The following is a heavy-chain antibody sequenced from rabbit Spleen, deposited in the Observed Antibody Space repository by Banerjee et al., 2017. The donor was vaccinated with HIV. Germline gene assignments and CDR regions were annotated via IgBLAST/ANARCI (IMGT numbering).Heavy chain of an antibody. J-gene: IGHJ4*01. CDR1: GFSFSSSYW. Sequence: QEQLVESGGGLVKPEGSLTLTCTASGFSFSSSYWISWVRQAPGKGMEWIACVYTGSSGSDYSATWSESRFSITKTTSTTVAMQMTSLTAAATAAYFCSRDAGASFSTCGLDLWGPGTLVTVS. CDR3: SRDAGASFSTCGLDL. D-gene: IGHD8-1*01. CDR2: VYTGSSGSD. V-gene: IGHV1S45*01.